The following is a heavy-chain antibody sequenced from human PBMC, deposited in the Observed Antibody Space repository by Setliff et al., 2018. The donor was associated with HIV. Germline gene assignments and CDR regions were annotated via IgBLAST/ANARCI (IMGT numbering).Heavy chain of an antibody. J-gene: IGHJ3*02. D-gene: IGHD2-15*01. Sequence: SVKVSCKASGGTFSSYAISWVRQAPGQGLEWMGGIIPIFGTANYAQKFQGRVTITTDESTSTAYMELSSLRSEDTAVYYCARRMWYHDAFDIWGQGTRVTVSS. V-gene: IGHV1-69*05. CDR3: ARRMWYHDAFDI. CDR2: IIPIFGTA. CDR1: GGTFSSYA.